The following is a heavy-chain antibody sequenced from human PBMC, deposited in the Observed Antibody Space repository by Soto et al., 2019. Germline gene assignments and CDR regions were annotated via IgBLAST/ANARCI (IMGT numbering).Heavy chain of an antibody. D-gene: IGHD3-3*01. J-gene: IGHJ5*02. CDR3: ARQDDXWSGDSWFDP. Sequence: QLHLEESGPGLVKPSETLSLTCTVSGGSISSGSYYWGWIRQPPGKGPEWIGSLYYNGFTYYNPXXXXXXXXXXXXXXXXXXXXXXXXXAXDTAVXYCARQDDXWSGDSWFDPWGQGTLVTVSS. CDR1: GGSISSGSYY. CDR2: LYYNGFT. V-gene: IGHV4-39*01.